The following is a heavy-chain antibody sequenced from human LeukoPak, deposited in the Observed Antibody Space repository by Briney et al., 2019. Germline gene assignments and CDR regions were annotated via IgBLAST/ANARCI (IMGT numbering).Heavy chain of an antibody. CDR3: ARDPYTSSSWYRGRANNWFDP. CDR1: GYTFTTYP. CDR2: INTNTGNP. V-gene: IGHV7-4-1*02. D-gene: IGHD6-13*01. J-gene: IGHJ5*02. Sequence: GASVKVSCKASGYTFTTYPMNWVRQAPGQGLEWMGWINTNTGNPTYAQGFTGRFVFSLDTSVSTAYLQISSLKAGDTAVYYCARDPYTSSSWYRGRANNWFDPWGQGTLVTVSS.